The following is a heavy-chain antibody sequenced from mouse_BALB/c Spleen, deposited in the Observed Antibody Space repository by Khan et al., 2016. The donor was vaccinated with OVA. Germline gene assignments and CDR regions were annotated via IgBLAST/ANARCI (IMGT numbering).Heavy chain of an antibody. CDR2: IYPGDSDT. Sequence: VXLQQSGTVLARPGASVKMSCKASGYIFTSYWMHWVKQRPGQGLEWIGAIYPGDSDTNYNQNFKGKAKLTAVTSTSTAYMELSSLTNEDSAVYYCTRWSYWCAYWGQGTLVTVSA. J-gene: IGHJ3*01. CDR3: TRWSYWCAY. D-gene: IGHD1-1*01. CDR1: GYIFTSYW. V-gene: IGHV1-5*01.